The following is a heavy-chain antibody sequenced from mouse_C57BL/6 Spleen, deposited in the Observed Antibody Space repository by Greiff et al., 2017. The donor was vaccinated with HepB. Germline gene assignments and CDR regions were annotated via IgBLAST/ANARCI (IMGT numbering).Heavy chain of an antibody. CDR1: GYAFSSYW. CDR3: ARITTGVYYAMDY. CDR2: IYPGDGDT. J-gene: IGHJ4*01. Sequence: QVQLQQSGAELVKPGASVKISCKASGYAFSSYWMNWVKQRPGKGLEWIGQIYPGDGDTNYNGKFKGKATLTADKSSSTAYMQLSSLTSEDSAVYFCARITTGVYYAMDYWGQGTSVTVSS. V-gene: IGHV1-80*01. D-gene: IGHD1-1*01.